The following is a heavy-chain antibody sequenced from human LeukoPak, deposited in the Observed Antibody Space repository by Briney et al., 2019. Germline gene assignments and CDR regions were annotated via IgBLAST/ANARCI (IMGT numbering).Heavy chain of an antibody. D-gene: IGHD6-19*01. Sequence: SETLSLTCTVSGGSISSYYWSWIRQPPGKGLEWIGYIYYSGSTNYNPSLKSRVTISVDKSKNHFSLELTSVTAADTAVYYCTCHSGWSGPSEWGQGTLVIVSS. V-gene: IGHV4-59*12. J-gene: IGHJ4*02. CDR2: IYYSGST. CDR3: TCHSGWSGPSE. CDR1: GGSISSYY.